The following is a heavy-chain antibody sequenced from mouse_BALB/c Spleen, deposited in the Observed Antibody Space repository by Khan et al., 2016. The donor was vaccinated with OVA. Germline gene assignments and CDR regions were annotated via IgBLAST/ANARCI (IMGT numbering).Heavy chain of an antibody. CDR3: AGGHTY. CDR1: GYSITSDYA. Sequence: EVQLQESGPGLVKPSQSLSLTCTVTGYSITSDYAWNWIRQFPGNKLEWMGYISYSGSTSYTPSLKSRISITRDTSKNQFFLQLNSVTTEDTATXCCAGGHTYWGQGTLVTVSA. D-gene: IGHD3-3*01. V-gene: IGHV3-2*02. CDR2: ISYSGST. J-gene: IGHJ3*01.